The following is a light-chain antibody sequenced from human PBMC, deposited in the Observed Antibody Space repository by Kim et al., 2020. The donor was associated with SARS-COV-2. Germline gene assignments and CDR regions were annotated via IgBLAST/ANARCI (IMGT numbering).Light chain of an antibody. CDR3: NSRHSSGHYWL. V-gene: IGLV3-19*01. J-gene: IGLJ3*02. Sequence: SSELTQDPAVSVALGQTVSITCQGDSLRKYYASWYQQKPGQAPILVIYGKNNRPSGIPDRFSGSSSGNAASLTITGTQTEDEADYYCNSRHSSGHYWLFG. CDR2: GKN. CDR1: SLRKYY.